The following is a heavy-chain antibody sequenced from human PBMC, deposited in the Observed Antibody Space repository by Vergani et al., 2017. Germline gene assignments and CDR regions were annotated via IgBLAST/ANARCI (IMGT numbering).Heavy chain of an antibody. CDR3: ARADYGDYVISDY. D-gene: IGHD4-17*01. Sequence: QVQLQESGPGLVKPSQILSLICTVSGGSISRGGYYWSWIRQHPGKGLEWIGYIYYSGSTYYNPSLKSRVTISVDTSKNQFSLKLSSVTAADTAVYYCARADYGDYVISDYWGQGTLVTVSS. J-gene: IGHJ4*02. CDR2: IYYSGST. V-gene: IGHV4-31*03. CDR1: GGSISRGGYY.